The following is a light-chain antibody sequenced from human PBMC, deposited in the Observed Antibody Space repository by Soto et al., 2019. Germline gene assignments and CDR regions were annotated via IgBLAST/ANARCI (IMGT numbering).Light chain of an antibody. CDR2: DAS. CDR3: QQRSLWPLT. Sequence: EVVLTQSPSTLSLSPGERATLSCRATQSVSNHLAWYQHRPGQAPRLLIYDASNRATDIPARFNGSGSGTDFTLTISSLEPEDSAVYYCQQRSLWPLTFGGGTKVEIK. V-gene: IGKV3-11*01. CDR1: QSVSNH. J-gene: IGKJ4*01.